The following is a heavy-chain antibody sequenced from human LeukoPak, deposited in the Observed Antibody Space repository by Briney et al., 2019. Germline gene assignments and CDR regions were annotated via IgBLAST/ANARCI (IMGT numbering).Heavy chain of an antibody. V-gene: IGHV4-59*08. CDR2: VHYSGST. Sequence: PSETLSLTCIVSGGSIRSYYWNWIRQPPGKGLEWIGYVHYSGSTKYNPSLKSRVTISVDTSKNQFSLKLSSVTAADTAVYYCARWYSSGWAFDYWGQGTLVTVSS. J-gene: IGHJ4*02. CDR1: GGSIRSYY. CDR3: ARWYSSGWAFDY. D-gene: IGHD6-19*01.